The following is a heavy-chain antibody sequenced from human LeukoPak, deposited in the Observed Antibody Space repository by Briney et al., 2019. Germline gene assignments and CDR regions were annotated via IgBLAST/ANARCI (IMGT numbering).Heavy chain of an antibody. D-gene: IGHD4-17*01. Sequence: SETLSLTCIVSGGSISSNSYYWSWIRQPPGKGLEWVGSIHHSGSSNYNSSLKSRVTLSLDTSKNQFSLRLSSVTVADTAVYYCTRENGDYAYDHWGQGTLVTVSS. CDR2: IHHSGSS. CDR3: TRENGDYAYDH. J-gene: IGHJ4*02. V-gene: IGHV4-61*01. CDR1: GGSISSNSYY.